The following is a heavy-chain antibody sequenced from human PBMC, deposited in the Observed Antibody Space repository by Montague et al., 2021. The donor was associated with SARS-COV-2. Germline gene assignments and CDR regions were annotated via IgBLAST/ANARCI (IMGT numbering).Heavy chain of an antibody. V-gene: IGHV4-59*01. CDR3: VRDHPYGGPRGAYDI. CDR1: GASISSSHW. D-gene: IGHD4-23*01. J-gene: IGHJ3*02. CDR2: IYDGGAV. Sequence: SETLSLTCAVSGASISSSHWWSWIRQPPGKGLEWIAYIYDGGAVNYNPSLGSRVTISTDTSKNQLSLKVNSVTAADTAVYYCVRDHPYGGPRGAYDIWGQGTVVTVSS.